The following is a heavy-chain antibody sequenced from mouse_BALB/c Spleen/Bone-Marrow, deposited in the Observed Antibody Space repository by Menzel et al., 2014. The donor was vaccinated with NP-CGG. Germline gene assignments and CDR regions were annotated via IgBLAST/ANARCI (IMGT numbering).Heavy chain of an antibody. CDR3: ARNSFLITRALDY. J-gene: IGHJ4*01. Sequence: VKLVESGPCLVAPSQSLSITCTVSGFSLTGYGVSWVRQSPGKGLEWLGMIWGDGSTNYNSALKSRLSISKDNSKSQVFLKMNSRQTDDTARYYCARNSFLITRALDYWGQGTSVTVSS. V-gene: IGHV2-6-7*01. CDR2: IWGDGST. CDR1: GFSLTGYG. D-gene: IGHD2-4*01.